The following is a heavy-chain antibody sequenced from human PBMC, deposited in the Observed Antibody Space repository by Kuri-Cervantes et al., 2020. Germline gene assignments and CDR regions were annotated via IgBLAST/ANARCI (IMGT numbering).Heavy chain of an antibody. CDR1: GYTFTGYY. J-gene: IGHJ6*03. CDR3: ARAPMYYDFWSGYSDYYYYMDV. V-gene: IGHV1-2*02. D-gene: IGHD3-3*01. CDR2: INPNSGGT. Sequence: ASVKVSCKASGYTFTGYYMHWVRQAPGQGLEWMGWINPNSGGTNYAQKFQGRVTMTRNTSISTAYMELSSLRSEDTAVYYCARAPMYYDFWSGYSDYYYYMDVWGKGTTVTVSS.